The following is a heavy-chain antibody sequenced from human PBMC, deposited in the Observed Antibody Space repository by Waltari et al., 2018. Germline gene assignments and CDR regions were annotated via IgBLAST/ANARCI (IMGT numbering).Heavy chain of an antibody. CDR1: GFTVSSNY. CDR3: ARGLPYYYYYMDV. D-gene: IGHD5-12*01. Sequence: EVQLVESGGGLIQPGGSLRLSCAASGFTVSSNYMSWVRQAPGKGLEWVSVIYSVGRKYYADSVKGRFTISRDNSKNTLYLQMNSLRAEDTAVYYCARGLPYYYYYMDVWGKGTTVTVSS. J-gene: IGHJ6*03. CDR2: IYSVGRK. V-gene: IGHV3-53*01.